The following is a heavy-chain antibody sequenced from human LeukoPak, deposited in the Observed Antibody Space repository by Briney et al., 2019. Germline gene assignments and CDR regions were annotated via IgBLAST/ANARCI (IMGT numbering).Heavy chain of an antibody. CDR2: INTKSGRT. CDR3: ARADFIDAGPYLIGP. J-gene: IGHJ5*02. Sequence: ASMKVSCKTSGYSFTDYYIHWVRQAPGQGLEWMGWINTKSGRTSSARKFQGRVTMTRDPSITTVYMDMAWLTSDDTAIYFCARADFIDAGPYLIGPWGQGTLVTVSS. D-gene: IGHD3-3*01. CDR1: GYSFTDYY. V-gene: IGHV1-2*02.